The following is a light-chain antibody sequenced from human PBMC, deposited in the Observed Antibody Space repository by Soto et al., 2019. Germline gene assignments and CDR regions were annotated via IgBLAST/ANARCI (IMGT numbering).Light chain of an antibody. CDR1: QSISSW. CDR3: QQYNFYSRT. V-gene: IGKV1-5*03. CDR2: QAS. Sequence: DIPMTQSPSTLSASVGDRVTITCRASQSISSWLAWYQQKPGKAPKLLIYQASSLESGVPSSFSGSGSGTEFTLTISSLQPDDFATYYCQQYNFYSRTFRQGTKVEIK. J-gene: IGKJ1*01.